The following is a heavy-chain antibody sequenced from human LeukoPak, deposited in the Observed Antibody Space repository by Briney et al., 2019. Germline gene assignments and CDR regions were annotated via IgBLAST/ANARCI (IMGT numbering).Heavy chain of an antibody. V-gene: IGHV2-5*02. J-gene: IGHJ4*02. CDR3: AHSRRSYWDRSGSPYYFDF. Sequence: SGPTLVNPTQTLTLTCSFSGFSLKTDGMGVGWIRQPPGKALEWLALIYWDDDKRYNPSLQNRLSITGDTSKNQVALRLANADPVDTATYYCAHSRRSYWDRSGSPYYFDFWGQGTVVTVSS. CDR1: GFSLKTDGMG. CDR2: IYWDDDK. D-gene: IGHD3-22*01.